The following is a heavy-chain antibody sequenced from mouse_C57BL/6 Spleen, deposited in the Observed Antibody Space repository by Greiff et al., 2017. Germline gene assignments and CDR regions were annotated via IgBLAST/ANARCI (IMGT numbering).Heavy chain of an antibody. CDR1: GYTFTSYW. D-gene: IGHD2-4*01. J-gene: IGHJ3*01. Sequence: QVQLQQPGTELVKPGASVKLSCKASGYTFTSYWMRWVKQRPGQGLEWIGNINPRNGGTNYNEKFKSKATLTVDKSSSTAYMQLSSLTSEDSAVYYGASSLYYYYDGFAYWGQGTLVTGSA. CDR2: INPRNGGT. CDR3: ASSLYYYYDGFAY. V-gene: IGHV1-53*01.